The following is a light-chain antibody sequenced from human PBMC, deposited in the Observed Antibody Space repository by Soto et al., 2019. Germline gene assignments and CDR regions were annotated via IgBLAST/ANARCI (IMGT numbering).Light chain of an antibody. Sequence: DIQVPQSPPSLSASVGDRVTITCRASRDIDNSLAWYQKVPGKAPKLLIYAASTLQSVFPSRFRGSGSGTSFILTITSLHPEYVATYYCQKYSKAPWIFGQGTKVEV. V-gene: IGKV1-27*01. CDR3: QKYSKAPWI. J-gene: IGKJ1*01. CDR1: RDIDNS. CDR2: AAS.